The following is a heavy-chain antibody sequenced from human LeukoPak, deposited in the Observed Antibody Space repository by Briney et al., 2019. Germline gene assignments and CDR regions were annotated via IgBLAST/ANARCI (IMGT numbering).Heavy chain of an antibody. CDR3: ARGGTEASSGDY. CDR1: GYTFTNYY. Sequence: PGASVKVSCKASGYTFTNYYMHWVRQAPGQGLEWMGRINPNSGDTNYAHKFQGRVTMTRDTSISTAYMELSRLRSDDTALHYCARGGTEASSGDYWGQGALVTVSS. J-gene: IGHJ4*02. D-gene: IGHD3-10*01. CDR2: INPNSGDT. V-gene: IGHV1-2*06.